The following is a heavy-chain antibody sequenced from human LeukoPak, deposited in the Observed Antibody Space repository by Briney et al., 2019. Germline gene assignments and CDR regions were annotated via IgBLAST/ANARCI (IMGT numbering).Heavy chain of an antibody. V-gene: IGHV3-23*01. D-gene: IGHD3-10*01. Sequence: RPGGSLRLSCAASGFTFSSYAMSWVRQAPGKGLEWVSAISGSGGSTYYADSVKGRFTISRDNSKNTLYLQMNSLRAEDTAVYYCACTVRFGELLDAFDIWGQGTMVTVSS. CDR1: GFTFSSYA. CDR2: ISGSGGST. CDR3: ACTVRFGELLDAFDI. J-gene: IGHJ3*02.